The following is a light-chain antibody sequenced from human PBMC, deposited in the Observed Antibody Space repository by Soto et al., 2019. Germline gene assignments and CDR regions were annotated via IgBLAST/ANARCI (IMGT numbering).Light chain of an antibody. CDR3: QHYQSYLWT. V-gene: IGKV1-5*03. Sequence: DLQMTQSPSSLSASVGDRVTITCRASQGISNYLAWYQQKPGKAPKVLIYKASTLESGVPSRFSGSGSGTEFTLTINGLQPDDFATYYCQHYQSYLWTFGQGTKVDIK. CDR1: QGISNY. CDR2: KAS. J-gene: IGKJ1*01.